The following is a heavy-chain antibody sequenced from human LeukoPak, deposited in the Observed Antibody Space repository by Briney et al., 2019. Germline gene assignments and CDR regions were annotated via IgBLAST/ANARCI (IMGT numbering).Heavy chain of an antibody. CDR2: VIPASES. CDR3: VRSSASLGALGDSGGWFDA. V-gene: IGHV1-69*10. D-gene: IGHD4-23*01. CDR1: GGSIDNYG. Sequence: GASVKVSCKTSGGSIDNYGLNWVRQAPGQGLEWLGGVIPASESKSSKRFKDRLSITADTSASSVYMHLNNLRPDDTAVYYCVRSSASLGALGDSGGWFDAWGQGTLVTVSS. J-gene: IGHJ5*02.